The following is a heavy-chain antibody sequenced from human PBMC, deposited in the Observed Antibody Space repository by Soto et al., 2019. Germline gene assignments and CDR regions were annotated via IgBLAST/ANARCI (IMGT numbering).Heavy chain of an antibody. J-gene: IGHJ4*02. CDR1: GFSLTTSGVG. CDR2: IYWADDK. V-gene: IGHV2-5*02. D-gene: IGHD3-3*01. Sequence: QITLKESGPTVVNPTETLTLTCTFSGFSLTTSGVGVGWVRQSPGKAPEWLALIYWADDKRYSTSLNSRLIITKDTSKNQVVLTMANVDPADTATYYCAHRVLRTVFGLVTTTAIYFDFWGPGTPVVVSS. CDR3: AHRVLRTVFGLVTTTAIYFDF.